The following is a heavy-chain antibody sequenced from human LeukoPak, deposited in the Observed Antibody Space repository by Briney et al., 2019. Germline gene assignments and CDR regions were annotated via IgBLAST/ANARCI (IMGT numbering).Heavy chain of an antibody. V-gene: IGHV3-43*01. CDR3: AKDIRVDYYDNSGGY. D-gene: IGHD3-22*01. CDR1: GFTFDDYT. CDR2: ISWDGGST. J-gene: IGHJ4*02. Sequence: PGGSLRLSCAASGFTFDDYTMHCVRQAPGKGLEWVSLISWDGGSTYYADSVKGRFTISRDNSKNSLYLQMNSLRTEDTALYYCAKDIRVDYYDNSGGYWGQGTLVTVSS.